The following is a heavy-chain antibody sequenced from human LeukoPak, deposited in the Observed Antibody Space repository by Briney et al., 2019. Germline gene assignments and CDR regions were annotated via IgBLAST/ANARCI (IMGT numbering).Heavy chain of an antibody. D-gene: IGHD5-18*01. V-gene: IGHV4-38-2*02. J-gene: IGHJ5*02. Sequence: PSGPLSLPCTVSGCSISSGYYWGWVRQPPGKGLEWVGSIYHSGSTYYNPSLKSRVTISVDTSKNQFSLKLSSVTAADTAVYYCARLAMVKYNWFDPWGQGTLVTVSS. CDR1: GCSISSGYY. CDR2: IYHSGST. CDR3: ARLAMVKYNWFDP.